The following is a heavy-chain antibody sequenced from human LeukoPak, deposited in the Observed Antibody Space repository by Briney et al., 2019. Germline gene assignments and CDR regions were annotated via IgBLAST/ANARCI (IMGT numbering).Heavy chain of an antibody. CDR2: MNPNSGNT. D-gene: IGHD5-24*01. Sequence: GASVKVSCKASGYTFTSYDINWVRQATGQGREWMGWMNPNSGNTGYAQKFQGRVTMTRNTSISTAYMELSSLRSEDTAVYYCARGSSSRWLQLLSYWGQGTLVTVSS. V-gene: IGHV1-8*01. J-gene: IGHJ4*02. CDR3: ARGSSSRWLQLLSY. CDR1: GYTFTSYD.